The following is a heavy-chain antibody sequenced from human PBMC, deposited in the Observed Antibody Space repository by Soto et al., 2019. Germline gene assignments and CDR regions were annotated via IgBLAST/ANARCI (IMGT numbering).Heavy chain of an antibody. CDR2: IYYSGST. Sequence: QVQLQESGPGLVKPSQTLSLTCTVSGGSISSGGYYWSWIRQHPGKGLEWIGYIYYSGSTYYNPSLKSRVTISVDTSKNQFSLKLSSVTAADTAVYYCARAFNRGYDYRKAAFDIWGQGTMVTVSS. CDR1: GGSISSGGYY. CDR3: ARAFNRGYDYRKAAFDI. D-gene: IGHD5-12*01. J-gene: IGHJ3*02. V-gene: IGHV4-31*03.